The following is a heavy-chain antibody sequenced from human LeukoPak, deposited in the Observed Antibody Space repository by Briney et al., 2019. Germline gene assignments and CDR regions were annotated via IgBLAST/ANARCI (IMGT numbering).Heavy chain of an antibody. V-gene: IGHV3-23*01. J-gene: IGHJ6*03. Sequence: PGGSLRLSCAASGFTFSSYGMSWVRQAPGKGLEWVSAISGSGGITSYADSVKGRFTISRDNSKNTLYLQMNSLRAEDTAVYYCARVWVTMVRGSLKDYYYYMDVWGKGTTVTISS. CDR2: ISGSGGIT. CDR1: GFTFSSYG. D-gene: IGHD3-10*01. CDR3: ARVWVTMVRGSLKDYYYYMDV.